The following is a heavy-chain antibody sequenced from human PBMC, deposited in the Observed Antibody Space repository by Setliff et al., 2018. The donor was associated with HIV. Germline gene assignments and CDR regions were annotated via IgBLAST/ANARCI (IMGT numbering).Heavy chain of an antibody. CDR1: GFTFTTYA. V-gene: IGHV3-30*04. D-gene: IGHD2-15*01. CDR3: ARDVTVRLSVEYYFDY. Sequence: TGGSLRLSCAASGFTFTTYAMHWVRQAPGKGLEWVAVISIYDGSEKYYADSVKGRFTISRDNSKNMLYLEMNSLRAEDTAIYYCARDVTVRLSVEYYFDYWGQGTLVTVSS. CDR2: ISIYDGSEK. J-gene: IGHJ4*02.